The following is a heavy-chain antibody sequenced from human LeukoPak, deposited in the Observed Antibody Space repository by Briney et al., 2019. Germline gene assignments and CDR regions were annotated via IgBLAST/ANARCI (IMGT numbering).Heavy chain of an antibody. V-gene: IGHV3-7*01. CDR1: GFTFSSYS. J-gene: IGHJ1*01. Sequence: PGGSLSPSCGASGFTFSSYSMSWARQAPGKGLEWVANIKQDGSEKYYVDSVKGRFTISRDNAKNSLYLQMNSLRAEDTAVYYCAREARGSSHWGQGNLVTVSS. CDR3: AREARGSSH. D-gene: IGHD2-2*01. CDR2: IKQDGSEK.